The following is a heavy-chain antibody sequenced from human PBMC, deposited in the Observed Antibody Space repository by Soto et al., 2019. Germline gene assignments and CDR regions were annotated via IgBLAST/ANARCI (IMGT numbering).Heavy chain of an antibody. D-gene: IGHD2-8*02. CDR3: ARQASYWHGGGGWLDP. J-gene: IGHJ5*02. Sequence: EVQLVESGGGLVQPGGSLRLSCAASGFTFSAYDMHWVRQPTGKGLEWVSAIGTQHDTYYPDSVKGRFTISRENAKSSLYFQMNSLRTGDTAVYYCARQASYWHGGGGWLDPWGQGTLVTVSS. CDR2: IGTQHDT. V-gene: IGHV3-13*01. CDR1: GFTFSAYD.